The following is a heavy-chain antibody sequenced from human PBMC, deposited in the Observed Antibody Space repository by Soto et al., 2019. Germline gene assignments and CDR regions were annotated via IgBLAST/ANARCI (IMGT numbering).Heavy chain of an antibody. CDR3: AREWRNIAYDD. CDR2: IYSGGST. CDR1: GFTVSSNY. J-gene: IGHJ4*02. D-gene: IGHD3-16*02. Sequence: SLRLSCAASGFTVSSNYMSWVRQAPGKGLEWVSVIYSGGSTYYADSVKGRFTISRDNSKNTLYLQMNSLRAEDTAVYYCAREWRNIAYDDWGQGTLVTVSS. V-gene: IGHV3-66*01.